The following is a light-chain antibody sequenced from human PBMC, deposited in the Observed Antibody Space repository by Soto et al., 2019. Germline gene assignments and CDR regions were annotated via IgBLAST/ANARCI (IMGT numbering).Light chain of an antibody. CDR3: LQHNNYPRT. Sequence: DIQMTQSPSSLSASVGDRVTITCRASQDIRIDLAWYQQKPGKAPLRLIYAASNLQSGVPSRFSGSGSGTEFTLTLSSLQPEDFATYYCLQHNNYPRTFGQGTKLEI. V-gene: IGKV1-17*01. J-gene: IGKJ2*01. CDR2: AAS. CDR1: QDIRID.